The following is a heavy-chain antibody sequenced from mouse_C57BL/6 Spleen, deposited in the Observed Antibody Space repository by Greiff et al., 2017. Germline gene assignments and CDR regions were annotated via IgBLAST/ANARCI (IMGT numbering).Heavy chain of an antibody. Sequence: EVQLQQSGAELVRPGASVKLSCTASGFNIKDYYMHWVKQRPEQGLEWIGRIDPEDGDTEYAPKFQGKATMTADTSSNTAYLQLSSLTSEDTAVYYCTTGIYYYGSSSYYAMDYWGQGTSVTVSS. CDR3: TTGIYYYGSSSYYAMDY. D-gene: IGHD1-1*01. CDR2: IDPEDGDT. V-gene: IGHV14-1*01. CDR1: GFNIKDYY. J-gene: IGHJ4*01.